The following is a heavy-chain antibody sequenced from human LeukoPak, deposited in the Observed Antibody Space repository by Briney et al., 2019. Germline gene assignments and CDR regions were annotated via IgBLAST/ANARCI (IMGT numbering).Heavy chain of an antibody. J-gene: IGHJ4*02. Sequence: SETLSLTCAVYGGSFSGYSWSWIRQPPRKGLEWIGEINHSGSTNYNPPLKSRVTISVDTSKNQFSLKLSSVTAADTGVYYCARTNYDYVWGSYRQTHFDYWGQGTLVTVSS. CDR1: GGSFSGYS. CDR2: INHSGST. V-gene: IGHV4-34*01. CDR3: ARTNYDYVWGSYRQTHFDY. D-gene: IGHD3-16*02.